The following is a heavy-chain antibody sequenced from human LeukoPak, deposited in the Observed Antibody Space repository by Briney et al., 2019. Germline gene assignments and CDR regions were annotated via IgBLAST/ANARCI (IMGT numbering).Heavy chain of an antibody. J-gene: IGHJ4*02. CDR1: GGSISSYY. D-gene: IGHD5-18*01. CDR2: IYYSGST. Sequence: WETLSLTCTVSGGSISSYYWSWIRQPPGKGLEWIGYIYYSGSTNYNPSLKSRVTISVDTSKNQFSLKLSSVTAADTAVYYCARSLRGYSYGPPFDYWGQGTLVTVSS. V-gene: IGHV4-59*01. CDR3: ARSLRGYSYGPPFDY.